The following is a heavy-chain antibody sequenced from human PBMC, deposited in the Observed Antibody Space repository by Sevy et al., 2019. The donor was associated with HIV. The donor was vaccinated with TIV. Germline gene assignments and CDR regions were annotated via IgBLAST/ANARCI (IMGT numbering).Heavy chain of an antibody. Sequence: GGSLRLSCAASGFTFSTYGMHWVRQAPGKGLEWVAVIWFDESNTYYADSVKGRFTISRDIAKNTLHLQMNSLRAEDTAVYYCARGKSGYGYALNYWGQGTLVTVSS. V-gene: IGHV3-33*01. D-gene: IGHD5-18*01. CDR3: ARGKSGYGYALNY. CDR1: GFTFSTYG. J-gene: IGHJ4*02. CDR2: IWFDESNT.